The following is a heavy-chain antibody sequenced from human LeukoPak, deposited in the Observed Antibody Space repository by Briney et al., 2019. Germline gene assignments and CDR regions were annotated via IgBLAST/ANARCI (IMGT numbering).Heavy chain of an antibody. V-gene: IGHV1-8*03. CDR2: MNPNSGNT. Sequence: ASVKVSCKASGYTFTSYDINWVRQATGQGLEWMGWMNPNSGNTGYAQKFQGRVTITRNTSISTAYMELSRLRSDDTAVYYCARAYYDILTGYYMDYWGQGTLVTVSS. J-gene: IGHJ4*02. CDR1: GYTFTSYD. CDR3: ARAYYDILTGYYMDY. D-gene: IGHD3-9*01.